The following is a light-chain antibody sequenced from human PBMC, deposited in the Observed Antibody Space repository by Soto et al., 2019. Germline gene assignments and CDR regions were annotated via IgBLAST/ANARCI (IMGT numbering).Light chain of an antibody. CDR3: AAWDDSLSGVV. CDR2: RNN. V-gene: IGLV1-47*01. J-gene: IGLJ2*01. Sequence: QSVLTQPPSASGTPGQRVTISCSGSSSNIGSNYVYWYQQLPGTAPKLLIYRNNQRPSAVPDRFSGSKSGTSASLAISGLRSEDEADYYCAAWDDSLSGVVFGGWTKVTVL. CDR1: SSNIGSNY.